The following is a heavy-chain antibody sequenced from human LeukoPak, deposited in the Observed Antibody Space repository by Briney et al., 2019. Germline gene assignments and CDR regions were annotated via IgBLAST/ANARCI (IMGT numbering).Heavy chain of an antibody. CDR3: ARESEMATVYFDY. J-gene: IGHJ4*02. CDR1: GGSISSRNYY. D-gene: IGHD5-24*01. CDR2: IYYSGTT. V-gene: IGHV4-39*07. Sequence: SETLSLTCTVSGGSISSRNYYWGWIRQPPGKGLEWIGSIYYSGTTYYNPSLKSRVTISVDTSKNQFSLKLSSVTAADTAVYYCARESEMATVYFDYWGQGTLVTVSS.